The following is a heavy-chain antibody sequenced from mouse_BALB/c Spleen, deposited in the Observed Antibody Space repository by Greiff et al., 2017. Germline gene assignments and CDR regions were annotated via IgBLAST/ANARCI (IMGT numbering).Heavy chain of an antibody. Sequence: LQESGPELVKPGASVKLSCKASGYTFTSYYMYWVKQRPGQGLEWIGGINPSNGGTNFNEKFKSKATLTVDKSSSTAYMQLSSLTSEDSAVYYCTRLGDSSGFLAYWGQGTLVTVSA. J-gene: IGHJ3*01. CDR2: INPSNGGT. CDR1: GYTFTSYY. CDR3: TRLGDSSGFLAY. D-gene: IGHD3-2*01. V-gene: IGHV1S16*01.